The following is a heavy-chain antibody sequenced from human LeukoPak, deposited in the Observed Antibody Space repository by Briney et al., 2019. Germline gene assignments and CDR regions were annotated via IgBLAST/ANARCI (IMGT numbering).Heavy chain of an antibody. J-gene: IGHJ6*03. D-gene: IGHD5-12*01. CDR2: ISAYNGNT. V-gene: IGHV1-18*01. Sequence: ASVKVSCKASGYTFTSYGISWVRQAPGHGLEWMGWISAYNGNTNYAQKLRGRVTMTTDTSTSTAYMELRSLRSDDTAVYYCAREYSGYDYVSDYYYYYMDVWGKGTTVTVSS. CDR3: AREYSGYDYVSDYYYYYMDV. CDR1: GYTFTSYG.